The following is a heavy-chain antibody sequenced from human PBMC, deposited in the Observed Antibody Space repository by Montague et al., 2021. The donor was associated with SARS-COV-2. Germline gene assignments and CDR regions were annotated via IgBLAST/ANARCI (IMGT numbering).Heavy chain of an antibody. CDR2: INSNGDT. V-gene: IGHV4-4*07. D-gene: IGHD2-15*01. Sequence: SETLSLTCTVSGFSISTYPWSWIRRPAGKALQWIGRINSNGDTTYNPSLKSRVTMSVDTSKNQFSLKMTSVTAADTAMYYCARGSGHYYSLFDNWGQGNLVTVSS. CDR3: ARGSGHYYSLFDN. J-gene: IGHJ4*02. CDR1: GFSISTYP.